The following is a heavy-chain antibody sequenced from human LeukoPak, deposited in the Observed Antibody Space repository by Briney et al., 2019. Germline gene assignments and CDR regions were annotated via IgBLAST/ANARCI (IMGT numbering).Heavy chain of an antibody. CDR2: FYSSGKT. CDR1: GLSVSSDY. CDR3: ARERYSSSSCYFDY. D-gene: IGHD6-6*01. J-gene: IGHJ4*02. V-gene: IGHV3-53*01. Sequence: GGSLRLSCAASGLSVSSDYMSWVRQAPGKGLEWVSIFYSSGKTYYADSVKGRFTITRDNSKDTLYLQMNSLRVEDTAVYYCARERYSSSSCYFDYWGQGTLVTVSS.